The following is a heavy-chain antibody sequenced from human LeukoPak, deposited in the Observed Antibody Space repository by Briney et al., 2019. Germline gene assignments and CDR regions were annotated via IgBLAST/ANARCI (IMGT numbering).Heavy chain of an antibody. Sequence: ASVKVSCKASGYTFTGYYIHWVRQAPGQGLEWMGWINPNSGGANYAKKFQGRVTMTRDTSITTVYMELTRLRSDDTAVYSCARSYGSGRRDAFDIWGQGTMVTVSS. CDR3: ARSYGSGRRDAFDI. CDR1: GYTFTGYY. D-gene: IGHD3-10*01. CDR2: INPNSGGA. V-gene: IGHV1-2*02. J-gene: IGHJ3*02.